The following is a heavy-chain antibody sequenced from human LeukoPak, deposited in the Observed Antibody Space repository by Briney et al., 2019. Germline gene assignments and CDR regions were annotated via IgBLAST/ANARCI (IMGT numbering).Heavy chain of an antibody. D-gene: IGHD1-14*01. Sequence: SETLSLTCSVSGVSISSNYWSWIRQPPGGALEWMGYIYSTGSTNSNPSLKGRVTISLDTSKNQFSLKLSSVTEADTAVYYCARSAFIRTPPNDWGQGTLVTVSS. CDR1: GVSISSNY. V-gene: IGHV4-59*01. CDR2: IYSTGST. J-gene: IGHJ4*02. CDR3: ARSAFIRTPPND.